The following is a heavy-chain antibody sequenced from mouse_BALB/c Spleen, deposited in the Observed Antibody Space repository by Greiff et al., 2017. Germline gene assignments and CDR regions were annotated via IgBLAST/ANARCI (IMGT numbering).Heavy chain of an antibody. CDR2: IDPANGNT. CDR1: GFNIKDTY. D-gene: IGHD1-1*01. V-gene: IGHV14-3*02. CDR3: SRYYYGSSYSWFAY. J-gene: IGHJ3*01. Sequence: EVQLQQSGAELVKPGASVKLSCTASGFNIKDTYMHWVKQRPEQGLEWIGRIDPANGNTKYDPKFQGKATITADTSSNTAYLQLSSLTSEDTAVYYGSRYYYGSSYSWFAYWGQGTLVTVSA.